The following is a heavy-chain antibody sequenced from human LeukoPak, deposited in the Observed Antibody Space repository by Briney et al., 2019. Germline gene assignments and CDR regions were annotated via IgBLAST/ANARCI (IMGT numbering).Heavy chain of an antibody. CDR1: GGSISSGSYY. CDR3: ARAGDYGDYVGWFDP. D-gene: IGHD4-17*01. J-gene: IGHJ5*02. V-gene: IGHV4-61*02. CDR2: IYTCGST. Sequence: SETLSLTCTVSGGSISSGSYYWSWIRQPAGKGLEWIGRIYTCGSTNYNPSLKSRVTISVDTSKNQFSLKLTSVTAADTAVYYCARAGDYGDYVGWFDPWGQGTLVTVSS.